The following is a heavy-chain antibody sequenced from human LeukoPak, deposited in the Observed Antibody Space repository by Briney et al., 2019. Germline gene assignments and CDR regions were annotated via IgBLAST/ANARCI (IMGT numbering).Heavy chain of an antibody. CDR3: ARQGYSYGHRLGL. J-gene: IGHJ4*02. Sequence: PSETLSLTCAVYGGSFSGYYWSWIRQPPGKGLEWIGEINHSGSTNYNPSLKSRVTISVDTSKNQFSLKLSSVTAADTAVYYCARQGYSYGHRLGLWGQGTLVTVSS. CDR2: INHSGST. D-gene: IGHD5-18*01. V-gene: IGHV4-34*01. CDR1: GGSFSGYY.